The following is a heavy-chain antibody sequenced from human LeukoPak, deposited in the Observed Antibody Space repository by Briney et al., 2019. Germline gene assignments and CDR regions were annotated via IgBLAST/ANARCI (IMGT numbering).Heavy chain of an antibody. J-gene: IGHJ5*02. V-gene: IGHV3-15*01. CDR1: GIPFINAW. CDR3: TIDKSPPNHYDSRGPSDH. CDR2: IKSKGSGGTT. Sequence: GGSLRLSCAVSGIPFINAWMTWVRQAPGKGLEWIGRIKSKGSGGTTDCTAPVKGRFTISRDDSKDTVYLQMNSLRTEDTAIYYCTIDKSPPNHYDSRGPSDHWGQGTVVTVSS. D-gene: IGHD3-22*01.